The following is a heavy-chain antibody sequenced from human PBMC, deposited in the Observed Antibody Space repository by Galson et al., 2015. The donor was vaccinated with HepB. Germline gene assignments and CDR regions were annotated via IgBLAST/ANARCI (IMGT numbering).Heavy chain of an antibody. CDR3: ARDHKVGANIQHYYMDV. CDR1: GFTFSDYY. J-gene: IGHJ6*03. V-gene: IGHV3-11*01. CDR2: ISSSGSTI. D-gene: IGHD1-26*01. Sequence: SLRLSCAASGFTFSDYYMSWLRQAPGKGLEWVSYISSSGSTIYYADSVKGRFTISRDNAKNSLYLQMNSLRAEDTAVYYCARDHKVGANIQHYYMDVWGKGTTVTVSS.